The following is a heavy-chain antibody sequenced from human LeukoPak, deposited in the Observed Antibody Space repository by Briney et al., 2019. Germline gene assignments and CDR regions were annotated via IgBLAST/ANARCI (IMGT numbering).Heavy chain of an antibody. CDR2: IYSGGST. CDR1: GFTFSDYY. D-gene: IGHD3-22*01. CDR3: ARGHYYYDSSGYLRDYDAFDI. J-gene: IGHJ3*02. Sequence: GGSLRLSCAASGFTFSDYYMSWVRQAPGKGLEWVSVIYSGGSTYYADSVKGRFTISRDNSKNTLYLQMNSLRAEDTAVYYCARGHYYYDSSGYLRDYDAFDIWGQGTMVTVSS. V-gene: IGHV3-53*01.